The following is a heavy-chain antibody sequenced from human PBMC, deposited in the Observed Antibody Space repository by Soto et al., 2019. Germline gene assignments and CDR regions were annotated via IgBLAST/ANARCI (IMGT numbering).Heavy chain of an antibody. V-gene: IGHV4-31*03. D-gene: IGHD6-13*01. CDR2: IYYSGST. CDR3: ARDFGSSWYYFDY. CDR1: GGSISSGGYY. J-gene: IGHJ4*02. Sequence: SETLSLTCTVSGGSISSGGYYWSWIRQHPGKGLEWIGYIYYSGSTYYNPSLKSRVTISVDTSKNQFSLKLSSVTAADTAVYYCARDFGSSWYYFDYWGQGXLVTVYS.